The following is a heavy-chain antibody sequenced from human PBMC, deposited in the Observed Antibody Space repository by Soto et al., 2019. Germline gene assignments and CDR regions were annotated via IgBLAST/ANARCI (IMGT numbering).Heavy chain of an antibody. CDR2: IGPESGAT. CDR3: GRGRSGQIVVFY. CDR1: GYTFTGHY. J-gene: IGHJ4*02. V-gene: IGHV1-2*02. D-gene: IGHD5-12*01. Sequence: ASVKVSYKASGYTFTGHYIYWVRQAPEQGPEWMGEIGPESGATRYAQKFQGRVTMTRDMSITTVYMELNNLSPDDTAVYYCGRGRSGQIVVFYWGQGTPVTVSS.